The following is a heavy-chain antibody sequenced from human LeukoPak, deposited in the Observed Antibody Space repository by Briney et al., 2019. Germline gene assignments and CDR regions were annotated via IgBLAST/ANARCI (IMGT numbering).Heavy chain of an antibody. CDR2: FDPEDGET. CDR3: ATDLVGQSWYYFDY. J-gene: IGHJ4*02. CDR1: GYTLTELS. Sequence: ASVKVSCKVSGYTLTELSMHWVRQAPGKGLEWMRGFDPEDGETIYAQKFQGRVTMTEDTSTDTAYMELSSLRSEDTAVYYCATDLVGQSWYYFDYWGQGTLVTVSS. D-gene: IGHD6-13*01. V-gene: IGHV1-24*01.